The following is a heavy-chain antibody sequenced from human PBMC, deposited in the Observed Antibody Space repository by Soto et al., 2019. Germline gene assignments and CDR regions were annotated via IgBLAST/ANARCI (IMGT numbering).Heavy chain of an antibody. D-gene: IGHD3-9*01. CDR2: VIPIFGTA. CDR1: GGTFSSYA. Sequence: ASVKVSCKASGGTFSSYAISWVRQAPGQGLEWMGGVIPIFGTANYAQKFQGRVTITADESTSTAYMELSSLRSEDTAVYYCAASMGRYFDWSSRAYYYYYGMDVWGQGTTVTVSS. CDR3: AASMGRYFDWSSRAYYYYYGMDV. V-gene: IGHV1-69*13. J-gene: IGHJ6*02.